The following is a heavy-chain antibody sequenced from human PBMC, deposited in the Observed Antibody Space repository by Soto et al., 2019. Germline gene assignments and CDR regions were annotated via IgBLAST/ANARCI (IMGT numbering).Heavy chain of an antibody. D-gene: IGHD2-2*01. J-gene: IGHJ6*02. Sequence: QVQLVESGGGVVQPGRSLRLSCAASGFTFSSYGMHWVRQAPGKGLEWVAVISYDGSNKYYADSVKGRFTISRDNSKNTLYXXMNSLRAEDTAVYYCAKDLGYCISTSCYYYYGMDVWGQGTTVTVSS. CDR3: AKDLGYCISTSCYYYYGMDV. CDR1: GFTFSSYG. V-gene: IGHV3-30*18. CDR2: ISYDGSNK.